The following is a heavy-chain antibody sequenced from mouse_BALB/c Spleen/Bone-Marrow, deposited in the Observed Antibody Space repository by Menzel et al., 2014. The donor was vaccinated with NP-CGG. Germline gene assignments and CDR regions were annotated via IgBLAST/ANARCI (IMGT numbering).Heavy chain of an antibody. D-gene: IGHD1-3*01. CDR2: IWGDGRT. CDR3: ARHRDNYFYFDC. V-gene: IGHV2-6-7*01. Sequence: VQLQQSGPGLVAPSQSLSITCTVSGLSLIGYGLNWVRQPPGKGLEWLGMIWGDGRTDYNSALKSRLIISKDNSKSQVFLKMNSLQTDDTARYYCARHRDNYFYFDCWGQGTTLTVSS. CDR1: GLSLIGYG. J-gene: IGHJ2*01.